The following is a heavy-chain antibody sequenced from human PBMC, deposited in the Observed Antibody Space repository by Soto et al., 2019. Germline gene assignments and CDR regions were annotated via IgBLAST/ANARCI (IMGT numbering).Heavy chain of an antibody. CDR2: THHSGET. J-gene: IGHJ5*02. CDR1: GFSISSGHY. V-gene: IGHV4-38-2*01. CDR3: ATHFYGAYVVDR. D-gene: IGHD4-17*01. Sequence: SETLSLTCAVSGFSISSGHYWGWMRQPPGKGLEWIGSTHHSGETYYSTSLKSRVTISVDTSKNQVSLKLSSVTAADTALYYCATHFYGAYVVDRWGPGTLVTVSS.